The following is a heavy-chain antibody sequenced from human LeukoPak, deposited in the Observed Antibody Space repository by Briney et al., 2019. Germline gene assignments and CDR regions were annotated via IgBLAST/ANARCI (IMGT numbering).Heavy chain of an antibody. CDR1: GFTFSSYD. CDR2: IGTAGDT. V-gene: IGHV3-13*01. Sequence: GGSLRLSCAASGFTFSSYDTHWVRQATGKGLEWVSAIGTAGDTYYPGSVKGRFTISRENAKNSSYLQMNSLRAGDTAVYYCARGASGDYDYYGMDVWGQGTTVTVSS. D-gene: IGHD4-17*01. J-gene: IGHJ6*02. CDR3: ARGASGDYDYYGMDV.